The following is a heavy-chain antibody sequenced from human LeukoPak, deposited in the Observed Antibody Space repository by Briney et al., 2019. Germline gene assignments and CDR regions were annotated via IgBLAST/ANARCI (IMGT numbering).Heavy chain of an antibody. Sequence: ASVKVSCKVSGYTFTDYYMHWVQQAPGKGLEWMGLVDPEDGETIYAEKFQGRVTITADTSTDTAYMELSSLRSEDTVVYYCATGREGPRAVYYYYMDVWGKGTTVTVSS. CDR2: VDPEDGET. CDR1: GYTFTDYY. D-gene: IGHD1-26*01. J-gene: IGHJ6*03. CDR3: ATGREGPRAVYYYYMDV. V-gene: IGHV1-69-2*01.